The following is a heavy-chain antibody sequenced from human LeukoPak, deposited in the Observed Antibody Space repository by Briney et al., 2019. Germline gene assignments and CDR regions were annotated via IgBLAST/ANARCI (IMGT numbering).Heavy chain of an antibody. V-gene: IGHV3-23*01. J-gene: IGHJ4*02. CDR1: GFIFSSYA. CDR3: ARGRIGPDY. D-gene: IGHD2-15*01. CDR2: ISGNTGGT. Sequence: GGSLRLSCVASGFIFSSYAMSWVRQAPGKGLEWVSGISGNTGGTYYADSVKGRFTISRDNSKNTLYLQMSSLRAEDTAVYYCARGRIGPDYWGQGTLVTVSS.